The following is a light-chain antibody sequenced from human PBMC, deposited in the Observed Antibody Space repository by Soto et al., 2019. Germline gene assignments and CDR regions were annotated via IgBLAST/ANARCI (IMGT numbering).Light chain of an antibody. V-gene: IGKV1-39*01. J-gene: IGKJ1*01. CDR2: STS. CDR3: QQSYSTPWT. Sequence: DIQMTQSPSSLSASVGDRVTITCRTSQGISSYLNWYQHKPGKAPKLLIYSTSTLHNGVPSRFSGSGSGTDFTLTISSLQPEDFATYFCQQSYSTPWTFGPGTKVEIK. CDR1: QGISSY.